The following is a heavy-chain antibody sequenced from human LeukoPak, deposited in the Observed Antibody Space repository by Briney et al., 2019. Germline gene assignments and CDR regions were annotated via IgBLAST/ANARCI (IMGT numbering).Heavy chain of an antibody. CDR3: VRDLMGSGSTTAYLHH. CDR2: ISRSSRHV. Sequence: GGSLRLSCAASGFTFSDYSMNWVRQAPGKGLEWVSSISRSSRHVYYAGSVKGRFTISRDNAKNSLYLQMNSLRAEDMAVYFCVRDLMGSGSTTAYLHHWGQGTLVTASS. D-gene: IGHD1-1*01. CDR1: GFTFSDYS. J-gene: IGHJ1*01. V-gene: IGHV3-21*01.